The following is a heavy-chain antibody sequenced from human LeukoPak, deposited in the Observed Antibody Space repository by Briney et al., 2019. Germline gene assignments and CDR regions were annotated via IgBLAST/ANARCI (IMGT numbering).Heavy chain of an antibody. CDR1: GFTFSSYA. J-gene: IGHJ6*02. Sequence: GGSLRLSCAASGFTFSSYAMSWVRQAPGQGLEWVSAISGSGGSTYYADSLKGRFTISRDNSKNTLYLQMNSLRAEDTAVYYCAKGDGDYVYYGMDVWGQGTTVTVSS. V-gene: IGHV3-23*01. D-gene: IGHD4-17*01. CDR3: AKGDGDYVYYGMDV. CDR2: ISGSGGST.